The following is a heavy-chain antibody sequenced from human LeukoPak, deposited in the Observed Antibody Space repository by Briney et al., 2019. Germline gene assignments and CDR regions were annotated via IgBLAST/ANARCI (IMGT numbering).Heavy chain of an antibody. CDR3: ARAYDILTGYHDY. CDR1: GFTFSSYS. Sequence: GGSLRLSCAASGFTFSSYSMNWVRQAPGKGLEWVSSISSSSSYIYYADSVKGRFTISRDNAKNSLYLQMNSLRAEDTAVYYCARAYDILTGYHDYWGQGTLVTVSS. CDR2: ISSSSSYI. J-gene: IGHJ4*02. V-gene: IGHV3-21*01. D-gene: IGHD3-9*01.